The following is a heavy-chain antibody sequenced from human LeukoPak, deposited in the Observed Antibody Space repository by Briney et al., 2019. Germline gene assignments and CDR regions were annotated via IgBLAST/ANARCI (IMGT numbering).Heavy chain of an antibody. CDR2: IIPIFGTA. CDR1: GGTFSSYA. V-gene: IGHV1-69*06. D-gene: IGHD2-21*01. J-gene: IGHJ4*02. CDR3: ARDAEYCGGDC. Sequence: GSSVKVSCKASGGTFSSYAISWVRQAPGQGLEWMGGIIPIFGTANYAQKFQGRVTITADKSTSTAYMELGSLRSEDTAVYYCARDAEYCGGDCWGQGTLVTVSS.